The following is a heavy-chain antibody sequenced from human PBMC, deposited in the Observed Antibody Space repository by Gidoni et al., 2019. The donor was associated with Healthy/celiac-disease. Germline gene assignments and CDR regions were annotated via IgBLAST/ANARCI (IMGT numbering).Heavy chain of an antibody. V-gene: IGHV1-69*04. CDR3: ARDGELGISGAFDI. Sequence: QVQLVQSGAEVKTPGSSVKVSCKASGGTFSSYAISWVRQAPGQGLEWMGRIIPILGIANYAQKFQGRVTITADKSTSTAYMELSSLRSEDTAVYYCARDGELGISGAFDIWGQGTMVTVSS. CDR2: IIPILGIA. CDR1: GGTFSSYA. D-gene: IGHD7-27*01. J-gene: IGHJ3*02.